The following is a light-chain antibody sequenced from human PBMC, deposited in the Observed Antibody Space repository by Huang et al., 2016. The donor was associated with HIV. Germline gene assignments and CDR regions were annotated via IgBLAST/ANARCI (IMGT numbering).Light chain of an antibody. V-gene: IGKV1-9*01. Sequence: IQLTQSPSSLSASVGDRVTITCRASQGISRYLAWYQQKPGKAPKLLLYAAATLQSGVPSRFSGGGSGTDFTLTTSSLQPEDFATYYCQQLNSYPLFTFGPGTKVDIK. CDR1: QGISRY. J-gene: IGKJ3*01. CDR2: AAA. CDR3: QQLNSYPLFT.